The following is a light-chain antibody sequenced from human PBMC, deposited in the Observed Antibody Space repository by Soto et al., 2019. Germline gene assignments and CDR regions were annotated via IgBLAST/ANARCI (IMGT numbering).Light chain of an antibody. J-gene: IGKJ2*01. CDR3: QQYNNWPPYT. Sequence: EIVMTQSPATLSVSPGERATLSCRASQSVSNNLAWYQHKPGQAPRLLIYGASTRATGIPTRFSGSGSGTEFSLTINSLQSEDFAVYYCQQYNNWPPYTFGQGTRLEIK. V-gene: IGKV3-15*01. CDR2: GAS. CDR1: QSVSNN.